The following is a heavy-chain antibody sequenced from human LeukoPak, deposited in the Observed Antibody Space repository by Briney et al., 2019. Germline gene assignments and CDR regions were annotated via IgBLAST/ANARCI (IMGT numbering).Heavy chain of an antibody. J-gene: IGHJ4*02. CDR1: GGSFSGYC. D-gene: IGHD3-10*01. Sequence: SETLSLTCAVYGGSFSGYCWSWIRQPPGKGLEWIGEINHSGSTNYNPSLKSRVTISVDTSKNQFSLKLSSVTAADTAVYYCARDGAKYYYGSGSYYPRFDYWGQGTLVTVSS. CDR3: ARDGAKYYYGSGSYYPRFDY. V-gene: IGHV4-34*01. CDR2: INHSGST.